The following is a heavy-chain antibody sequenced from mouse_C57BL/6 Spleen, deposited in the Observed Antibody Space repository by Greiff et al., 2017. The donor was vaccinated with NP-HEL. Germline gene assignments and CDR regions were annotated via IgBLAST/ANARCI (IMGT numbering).Heavy chain of an antibody. CDR1: GYTFTDHT. D-gene: IGHD1-1*01. CDR3: ARGDYYGSSYWAMDY. Sequence: VQLQQSDAELVKPGASVKISCKVSGYTFTDHTIHWMKQRPEQGLEWIGYIYPRDGSTKYNEKFKGKATLTADKSSSTAYMQLNSLTSEDSAFYVCARGDYYGSSYWAMDYWGQGTSVTVSS. CDR2: IYPRDGST. J-gene: IGHJ4*01. V-gene: IGHV1-78*01.